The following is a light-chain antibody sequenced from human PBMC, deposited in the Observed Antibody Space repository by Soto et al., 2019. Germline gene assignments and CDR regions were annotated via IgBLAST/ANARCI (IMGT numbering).Light chain of an antibody. CDR1: QSVSNN. CDR3: QQRSNWPPVLT. V-gene: IGKV3-11*01. J-gene: IGKJ4*01. CDR2: EAS. Sequence: EIVLTQSPATLSLSPGDRATLSCMASQSVSNNLAWYQHKPGQVPRLLIYEASNRATGIPARFSGSGSGTDFSLTISSLEPEDFAVYYCQQRSNWPPVLTFGGGTKVDIK.